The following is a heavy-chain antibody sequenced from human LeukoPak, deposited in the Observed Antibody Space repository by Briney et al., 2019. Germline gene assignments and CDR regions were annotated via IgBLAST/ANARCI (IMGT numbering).Heavy chain of an antibody. CDR3: AKGFYSGYDSYFDY. V-gene: IGHV3-23*01. J-gene: IGHJ4*02. CDR1: GFTFSSYA. CDR2: ISGSGGST. D-gene: IGHD5-12*01. Sequence: PGGSLRLSCAASGFTFSSYAMSWVRQAPGKGLEWVSAISGSGGSTYYADSVKGRFTISRDNSKNTLYLQMNSLRPEDTAVYYCAKGFYSGYDSYFDYWGQGTLVTVSS.